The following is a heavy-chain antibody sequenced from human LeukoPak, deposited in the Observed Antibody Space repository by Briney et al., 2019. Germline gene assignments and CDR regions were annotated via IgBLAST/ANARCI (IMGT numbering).Heavy chain of an antibody. CDR2: IIPIFGTA. D-gene: IGHD5-24*01. CDR1: VGTFSSYA. Sequence: ASVKVSCTASVGTFSSYAISWVRQAPGQRLEWRGGIIPIFGTANYAQKFPGRVTITTDESTSTAYMELSSLRSEDTAVYSCARGRDGSTRSLEFDYWGQGTLVTVSS. CDR3: ARGRDGSTRSLEFDY. J-gene: IGHJ4*02. V-gene: IGHV1-69*05.